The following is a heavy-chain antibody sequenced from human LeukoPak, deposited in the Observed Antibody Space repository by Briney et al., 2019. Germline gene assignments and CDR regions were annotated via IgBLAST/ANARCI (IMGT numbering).Heavy chain of an antibody. D-gene: IGHD2-2*01. CDR3: ARHPYQLLWLSWFDP. Sequence: SETLSLTYTVSGGSSSSSRYYWGWIRQPPGKGLEWIGSIYYSGSTYHNPSLKSRVTISVDTSKNQFSLKLSSVTAADTAVYYCARHPYQLLWLSWFDPWGQGTLVTVSS. V-gene: IGHV4-39*01. CDR2: IYYSGST. J-gene: IGHJ5*02. CDR1: GGSSSSSRYY.